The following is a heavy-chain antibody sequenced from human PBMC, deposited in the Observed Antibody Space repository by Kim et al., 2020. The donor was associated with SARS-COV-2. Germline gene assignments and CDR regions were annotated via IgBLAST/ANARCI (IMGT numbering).Heavy chain of an antibody. D-gene: IGHD6-13*01. V-gene: IGHV3-23*01. J-gene: IGHJ4*02. CDR2: LAGSGGKT. CDR3: ANGRGIWPPFDY. Sequence: GGSLRLSCAASGFTVNSYAMTWVRQAPGKGLEWVSALAGSGGKTYSADSVKGRFTISRDNSKNTLFLQMNGLRAEDTAVYFCANGRGIWPPFDYWGQGTL. CDR1: GFTVNSYA.